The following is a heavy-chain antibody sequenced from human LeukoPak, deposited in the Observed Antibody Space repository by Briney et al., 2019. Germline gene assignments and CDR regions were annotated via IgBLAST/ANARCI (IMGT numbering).Heavy chain of an antibody. CDR3: ASSAARAAEYFQH. D-gene: IGHD6-6*01. CDR2: IYYSGST. J-gene: IGHJ1*01. V-gene: IGHV4-61*08. CDR1: GGSISSGGYY. Sequence: PSETLSLTCTVSGGSISSGGYYWSWIRQHPGKGLEWIGYIYYSGSTNHNPSLKSRVTISVDTSKNQFSLKLSSVTAADTAVYYCASSAARAAEYFQHWGQGTLVTVSS.